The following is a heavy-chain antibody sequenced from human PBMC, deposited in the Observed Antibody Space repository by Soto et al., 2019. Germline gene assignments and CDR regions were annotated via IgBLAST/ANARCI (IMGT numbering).Heavy chain of an antibody. CDR3: ARAYDSSDYYGGGMDV. CDR1: GGTFNNNA. V-gene: IGHV1-69*01. D-gene: IGHD3-22*01. Sequence: QVQLVQSGAEVKKPGSSVKVSCKASGGTFNNNAISWVRQAPGQGLEWMGGIIPILGTANYAQNFRGRVTITADESKSTGYMDLSSLRSEDTDVYYCARAYDSSDYYGGGMDVWGQGPTVTVSS. CDR2: IIPILGTA. J-gene: IGHJ6*02.